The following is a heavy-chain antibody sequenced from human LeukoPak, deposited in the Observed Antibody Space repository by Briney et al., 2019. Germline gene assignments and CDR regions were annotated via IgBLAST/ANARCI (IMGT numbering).Heavy chain of an antibody. J-gene: IGHJ6*03. V-gene: IGHV1-69*05. CDR2: IIPIFGTA. D-gene: IGHD2-15*01. Sequence: ASVKVSCKASGGTFSSYAISWVRQAPGQGLEWMGGIIPIFGTANYAQKFQGRVTITTDESTSTAYMELSSLRSEDTAVYYCARGDRRAYYYYYYMDVWGKGTTVTVSS. CDR1: GGTFSSYA. CDR3: ARGDRRAYYYYYYMDV.